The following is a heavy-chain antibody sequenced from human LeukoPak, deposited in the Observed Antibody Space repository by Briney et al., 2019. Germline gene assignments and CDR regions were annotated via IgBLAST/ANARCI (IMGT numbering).Heavy chain of an antibody. D-gene: IGHD3-22*01. CDR1: SGSMTDAC. CDR2: IYPNGRT. Sequence: SETLSLTCTVSSGSMTDACWSGFREAPGKGLEWLGVIYPNGRTEYSPPLRSRVSFSVDTSKREETVRVSSVTASDTDVYYCTREGYGRSGYFLDVWGPGTLVTVSS. V-gene: IGHV4-4*08. CDR3: TREGYGRSGYFLDV. J-gene: IGHJ4*02.